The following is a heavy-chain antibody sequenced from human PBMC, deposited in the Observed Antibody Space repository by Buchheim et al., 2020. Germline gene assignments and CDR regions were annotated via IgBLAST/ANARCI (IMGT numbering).Heavy chain of an antibody. CDR3: ARVLFDYGDYGPTDY. V-gene: IGHV3-30-3*01. J-gene: IGHJ4*02. CDR1: GFTFSSYA. D-gene: IGHD4-17*01. Sequence: QVQLVESGGGVVQPGRSLRLSCAASGFTFSSYAMHWVRQAPGKGLEWVAVISYDGSNKYYADSVKGRFTISRDNSKNTLYLQMNSLRAEDTAVYYCARVLFDYGDYGPTDYWGQGTL. CDR2: ISYDGSNK.